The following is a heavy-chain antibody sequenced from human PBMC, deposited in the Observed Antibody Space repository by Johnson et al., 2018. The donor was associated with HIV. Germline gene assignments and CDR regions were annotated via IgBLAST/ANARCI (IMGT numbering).Heavy chain of an antibody. CDR1: GFTFSSYA. D-gene: IGHD6-13*01. Sequence: QVQLVESGGGVVQPGRSLRLSCAASGFTFSSYAIHWVRQAPGKGLEWVAVISYDGSNKYYADSVKGRFTISRDNSKNTLYLQMNSLRAEDTAVYYCARVNGITAIRAEWDAFDIWGQGTMVTVSS. J-gene: IGHJ3*02. CDR3: ARVNGITAIRAEWDAFDI. CDR2: ISYDGSNK. V-gene: IGHV3-30-3*01.